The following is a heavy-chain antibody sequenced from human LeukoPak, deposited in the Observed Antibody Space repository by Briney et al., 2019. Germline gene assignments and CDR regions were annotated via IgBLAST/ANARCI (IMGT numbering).Heavy chain of an antibody. D-gene: IGHD6-19*01. CDR1: GYTFTSYY. CDR3: ARSSSGWYFDY. J-gene: IGHJ4*02. Sequence: ASVKVSCKASGYTFTSYYMHWVRQAPGQGLESMVIITPSGGSTSYAQKFQGRVTMTRDMSTSTVYMELSSLRSEDTAVYYCARSSSGWYFDYWGQGTLVTVSS. V-gene: IGHV1-46*01. CDR2: ITPSGGST.